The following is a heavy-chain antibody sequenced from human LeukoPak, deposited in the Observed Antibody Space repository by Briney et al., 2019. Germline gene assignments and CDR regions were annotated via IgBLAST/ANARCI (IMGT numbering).Heavy chain of an antibody. CDR1: GGTFSSYA. J-gene: IGHJ4*02. CDR2: IIPIFGTA. D-gene: IGHD5-18*01. V-gene: IGHV1-69*05. Sequence: GASVKVSCKASGGTFSSYAISWVRQAPGQGLEWMGGIIPIFGTANYAQKFQGRVTITTDESTSTAYMEPSSLRSEDTAVYYCARVLRGYSYGAVDYWGQGTLVTVSS. CDR3: ARVLRGYSYGAVDY.